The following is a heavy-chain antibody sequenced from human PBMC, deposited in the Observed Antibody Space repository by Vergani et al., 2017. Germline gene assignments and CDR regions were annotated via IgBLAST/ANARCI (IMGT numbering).Heavy chain of an antibody. D-gene: IGHD3-10*01. Sequence: QVQLQESGPGLVKPSETLSLTCTVSNYSISRGYFWGWIRRPPGKGREWIGYMYHSGSTNYNPSLETRVTISGDTSKNQFSLKLNSVTAADTAVYYCGRVADFYGLGSRLLDLWGQGILVTVSS. CDR3: GRVADFYGLGSRLLDL. CDR1: NYSISRGYF. V-gene: IGHV4-38-2*02. J-gene: IGHJ5*02. CDR2: MYHSGST.